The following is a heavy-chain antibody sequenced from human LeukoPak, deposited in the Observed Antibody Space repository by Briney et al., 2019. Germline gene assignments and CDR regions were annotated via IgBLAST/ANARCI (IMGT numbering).Heavy chain of an antibody. D-gene: IGHD5-18*01. CDR2: IKQDGSEK. CDR1: GFTFSSYW. V-gene: IGHV3-7*01. Sequence: GGSLRLSCEASGFTFSSYWMSWVRQAPGKGLEWVANIKQDGSEKYYVDSVKGRFTISRDNAKNSLYLQMNSLRAEDTAVYYCARDVRYSYGNNWFDPWGQGTLVTVSS. J-gene: IGHJ5*02. CDR3: ARDVRYSYGNNWFDP.